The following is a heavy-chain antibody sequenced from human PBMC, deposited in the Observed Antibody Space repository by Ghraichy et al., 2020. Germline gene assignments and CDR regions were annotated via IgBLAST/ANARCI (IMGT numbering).Heavy chain of an antibody. CDR3: AREGYDILTGHIPPHAFDI. CDR2: IIPIFGTV. Sequence: SVKVSCKASGGTFSSYAISWVRQAPGQGLEWMGGIIPIFGTVNYAQKFQGRVTITADESTSTAYMELSSLRSEDTAVYYCAREGYDILTGHIPPHAFDIWGQGTMVTVSS. D-gene: IGHD3-9*01. J-gene: IGHJ3*02. V-gene: IGHV1-69*13. CDR1: GGTFSSYA.